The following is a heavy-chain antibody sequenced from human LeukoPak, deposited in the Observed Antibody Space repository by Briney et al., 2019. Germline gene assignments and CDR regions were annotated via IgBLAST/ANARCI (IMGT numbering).Heavy chain of an antibody. CDR2: ISYDGSNK. CDR1: GFTFSSYA. CDR3: ARDQVIPSGFSYYFDY. V-gene: IGHV3-30-3*01. J-gene: IGHJ4*02. D-gene: IGHD3-16*02. Sequence: GGSLRLSCAASGFTFSSYAMHWVRQAPGKGLEWVAVISYDGSNKYYADSVKGRFTISRDKSKNTLYLQMNSLRAGDTAVYYCARDQVIPSGFSYYFDYWGQGTLVTVSS.